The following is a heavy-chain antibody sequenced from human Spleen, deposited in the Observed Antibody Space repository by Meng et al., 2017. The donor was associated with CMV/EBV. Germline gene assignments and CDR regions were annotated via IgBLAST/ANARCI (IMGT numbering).Heavy chain of an antibody. CDR3: ARDQGSITKSHGYYFGLDV. V-gene: IGHV3-48*03. CDR2: ISSSGRTI. Sequence: LTCAASGFTFISYEMTWFRQAPGKGLEWVSYISSSGRTIYYADSAKGRFTISRDNTKNSLYLQMNSLRAEDTAVYYCARDQGSITKSHGYYFGLDVWGQGTTVTVSS. D-gene: IGHD3-10*01. J-gene: IGHJ6*02. CDR1: GFTFISYE.